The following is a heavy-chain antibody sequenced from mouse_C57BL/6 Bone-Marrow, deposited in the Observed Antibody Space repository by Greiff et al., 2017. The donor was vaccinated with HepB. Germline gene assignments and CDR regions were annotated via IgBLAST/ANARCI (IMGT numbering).Heavy chain of an antibody. Sequence: QVQLQQPGAELVMPGASVKLSCKASGYTFTSYWMHWVKQRPGQGLEWIGEIDPSDSYTNYSQKFKGKSMLTVDKSSSKIYMQLSSLTSEGSAVYYSARSHRDNDYGYYCAMDYWGQGTSVTVSS. J-gene: IGHJ4*01. D-gene: IGHD2-4*01. CDR2: IDPSDSYT. CDR3: ARSHRDNDYGYYCAMDY. V-gene: IGHV1-69*01. CDR1: GYTFTSYW.